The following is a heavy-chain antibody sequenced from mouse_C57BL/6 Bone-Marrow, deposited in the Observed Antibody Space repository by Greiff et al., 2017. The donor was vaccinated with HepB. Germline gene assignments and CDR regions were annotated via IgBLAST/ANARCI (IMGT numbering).Heavy chain of an antibody. D-gene: IGHD1-1*01. Sequence: QVQLQQSGAELVKPGASVKLSCKASGYTFTSYWMQWVKQRPGQGLEWIGEIDPSGSYTNYNQKFKGKATLTVDTSTSTAYMQLSSLTSEDSAVYYCARRDYYGSSPLFAYWGQGTLVTVSA. J-gene: IGHJ3*01. V-gene: IGHV1-50*01. CDR1: GYTFTSYW. CDR2: IDPSGSYT. CDR3: ARRDYYGSSPLFAY.